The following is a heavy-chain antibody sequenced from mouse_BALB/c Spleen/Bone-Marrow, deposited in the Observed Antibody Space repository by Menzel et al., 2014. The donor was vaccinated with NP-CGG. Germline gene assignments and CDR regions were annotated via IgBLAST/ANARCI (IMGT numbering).Heavy chain of an antibody. V-gene: IGHV7-3*02. J-gene: IGHJ4*01. CDR3: ARDDYYAMDY. Sequence: EVKLMESGGGLVQPGGSLRLSCATPGFTFTDYYMSWVRQPPGKALEWLGFIRNKANGYTTEYSASVKGRFTISRDNSQSILYLQMNTLRAEDSATHYCARDDYYAMDYWGQGTSVTVSS. CDR2: IRNKANGYTT. CDR1: GFTFTDYY.